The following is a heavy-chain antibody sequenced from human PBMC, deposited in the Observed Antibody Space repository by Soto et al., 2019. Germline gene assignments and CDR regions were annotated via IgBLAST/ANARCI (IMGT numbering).Heavy chain of an antibody. J-gene: IGHJ3*01. CDR1: GFSFSDFG. Sequence: QVQLVESGGGVVQPGRSLRLSCAGSGFSFSDFGMHWVRQAPGKGLEWVAVISYDGSNKNYADPVKGRFTISRDTSKNMLDLQMNSLRPEDTAVYYCAKWFGELFDGFDVWGQGTMVTVSS. CDR3: AKWFGELFDGFDV. V-gene: IGHV3-30*18. CDR2: ISYDGSNK. D-gene: IGHD3-10*01.